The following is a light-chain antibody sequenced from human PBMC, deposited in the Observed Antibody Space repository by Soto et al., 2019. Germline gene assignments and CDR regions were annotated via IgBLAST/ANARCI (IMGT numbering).Light chain of an antibody. V-gene: IGKV3-11*01. CDR1: QSINNY. CDR2: DTS. J-gene: IGKJ5*01. CDR3: QQRSDWPPIT. Sequence: EIVLTQSPATLSLSPGERATLSCRASQSINNYLAWFRQKPGQAPRLLIYDTSNRATGIPARISGSGSGTDFTLTISSLEPEDFAVYYCQQRSDWPPITFGQGTRLEIK.